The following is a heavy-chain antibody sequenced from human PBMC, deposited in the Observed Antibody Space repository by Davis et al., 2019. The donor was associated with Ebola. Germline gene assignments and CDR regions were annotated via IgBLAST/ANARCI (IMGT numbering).Heavy chain of an antibody. CDR3: ARDRGGDYSFDY. CDR2: IIPIFGTA. J-gene: IGHJ4*02. CDR1: GYTFTSYG. D-gene: IGHD3-10*01. V-gene: IGHV1-69*13. Sequence: AASVKVSCKASGYTFTSYGISWVRQAPGQGLEWMGGIIPIFGTANYAQKFQGRVTITADESTSTAYMELSSLRSEDTSVYYCARDRGGDYSFDYWGQGTLVTVSS.